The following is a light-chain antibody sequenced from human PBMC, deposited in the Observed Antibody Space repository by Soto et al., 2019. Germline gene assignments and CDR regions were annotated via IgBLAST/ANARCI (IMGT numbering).Light chain of an antibody. J-gene: IGLJ3*02. CDR3: SSYTSSSTRV. CDR2: EVS. CDR1: SSDVGGYNY. V-gene: IGLV2-14*01. Sequence: QSVLTQPASVSGSPGQSITISCTGTSSDVGGYNYVSWYQQHPGKAPKLMIYEVSNRPSGVSNRFSGSKSGNTASLTISGLQAEDEADYYCSSYTSSSTRVLGGGTQLTVL.